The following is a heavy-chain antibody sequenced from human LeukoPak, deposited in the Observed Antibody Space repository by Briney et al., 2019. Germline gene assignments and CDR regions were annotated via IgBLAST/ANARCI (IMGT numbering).Heavy chain of an antibody. CDR2: IRNDGLNK. CDR3: ARGETARRGAFDY. Sequence: GGSLRLSCAASGFTFSSYGMPWVRQAPGKGLEWVAFIRNDGLNKYYVDSVKGRFTLSRDNSKNTLYLQMNSLRGEDTAVYSCARGETARRGAFDYWGHGTLVTVSS. J-gene: IGHJ4*01. V-gene: IGHV3-30*02. CDR1: GFTFSSYG. D-gene: IGHD3-10*01.